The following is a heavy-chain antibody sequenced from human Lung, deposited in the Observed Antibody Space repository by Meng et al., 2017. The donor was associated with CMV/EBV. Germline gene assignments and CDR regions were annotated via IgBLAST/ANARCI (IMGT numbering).Heavy chain of an antibody. D-gene: IGHD6-13*01. CDR1: GFTFSNYA. J-gene: IGHJ5*02. CDR3: AKDSTYSA. CDR2: IYAGGRSA. Sequence: GESXKISCAASGFTFSNYAMSWVRQAPGKGLEWVAVIYAGGRSAYYAESVKGRFTIFRDGSKNTVYLEMNSLRAEDTALYYCAKDSTYSAWGQGTRVTGAS. V-gene: IGHV3-23*03.